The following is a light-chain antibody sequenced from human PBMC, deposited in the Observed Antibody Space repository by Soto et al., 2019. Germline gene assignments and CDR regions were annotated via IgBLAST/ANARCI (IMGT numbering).Light chain of an antibody. CDR2: EAS. Sequence: DIQMTQSPSTLSASVGDRVTITCRASQTISGWLAWYQQKPGKAPKLLIFEASILESGVPSRFSGSRSGTEFTLTIDSLQPDDFATYYCQQYTSYSPTFGHGTTVEI. CDR3: QQYTSYSPT. J-gene: IGKJ1*01. CDR1: QTISGW. V-gene: IGKV1-5*03.